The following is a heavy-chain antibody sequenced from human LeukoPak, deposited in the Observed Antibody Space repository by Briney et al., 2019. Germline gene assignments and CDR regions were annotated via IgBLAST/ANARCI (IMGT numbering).Heavy chain of an antibody. CDR3: AREVYYYDSSGPSLDAFDI. D-gene: IGHD3-22*01. J-gene: IGHJ3*02. Sequence: TGGSLRLSCAASGFTFSNYAMRWVRQAPGKGLEWVSGISGSGDSTYYADSVKGRFTISRDNSKNTVYLQMNSLRAEDTAVYYCAREVYYYDSSGPSLDAFDIWGQGTMVTVSS. CDR2: ISGSGDST. V-gene: IGHV3-23*01. CDR1: GFTFSNYA.